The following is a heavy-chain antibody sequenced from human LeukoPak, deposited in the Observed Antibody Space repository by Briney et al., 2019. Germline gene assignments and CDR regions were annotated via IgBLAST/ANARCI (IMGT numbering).Heavy chain of an antibody. CDR1: GFTSHSYA. Sequence: GGSLRLSCATSGFTSHSYAMSWVRQAPGKGLEWVSAINGGGDVTYYADSVQGRFFFSRDNAKNTLYLQLNSLRAEDTAVYYCARNYYDSSGYSPFFGYWGQGTPVTVSS. J-gene: IGHJ4*02. V-gene: IGHV3-23*01. D-gene: IGHD3-22*01. CDR2: INGGGDVT. CDR3: ARNYYDSSGYSPFFGY.